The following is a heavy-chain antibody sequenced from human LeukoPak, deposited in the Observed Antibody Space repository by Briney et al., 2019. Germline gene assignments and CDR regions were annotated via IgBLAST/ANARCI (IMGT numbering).Heavy chain of an antibody. V-gene: IGHV3-11*04. J-gene: IGHJ4*02. CDR3: ARNLYYYDSSGYYYY. CDR1: GFTFSDYY. Sequence: PGGSLRLSCAASGFTFSDYYMSWIRQAPGKGLEWVSYISSSGSTIYYADSVKGRFTISRDNSKNTLYLQMNSLRAEDTAVYYCARNLYYYDSSGYYYYWGQGTLVTVSS. CDR2: ISSSGSTI. D-gene: IGHD3-22*01.